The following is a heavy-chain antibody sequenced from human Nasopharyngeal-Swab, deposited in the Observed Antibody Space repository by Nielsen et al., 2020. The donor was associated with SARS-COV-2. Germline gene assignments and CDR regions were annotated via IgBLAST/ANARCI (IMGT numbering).Heavy chain of an antibody. CDR1: GFTFSSYA. D-gene: IGHD3-10*01. CDR2: ISSEGSNT. Sequence: GGSLRLSCAASGFTFSSYAMHWVRHAPGKGLAWVAAISSEGSNTYYADSVKGRFTISRDNSKNTLYLQMNRLSAEDTAVYYCARDNDPGVLWCGELFSYFDYWGQGTLVTVSS. CDR3: ARDNDPGVLWCGELFSYFDY. V-gene: IGHV3-30*04. J-gene: IGHJ4*02.